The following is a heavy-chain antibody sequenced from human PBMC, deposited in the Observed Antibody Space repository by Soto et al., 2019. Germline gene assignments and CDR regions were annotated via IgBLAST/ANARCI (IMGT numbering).Heavy chain of an antibody. Sequence: GGSLRLSCAASGFTFTRYGFHWVRQAPGKGLEWVALIWDDGSNKYCADFVKGRFTISGDNSKNTLYLQMNSLRAEDTALYYCARDAAVGAPEYWGQGTQVTVSS. J-gene: IGHJ4*02. D-gene: IGHD1-26*01. CDR3: ARDAAVGAPEY. V-gene: IGHV3-33*01. CDR2: IWDDGSNK. CDR1: GFTFTRYG.